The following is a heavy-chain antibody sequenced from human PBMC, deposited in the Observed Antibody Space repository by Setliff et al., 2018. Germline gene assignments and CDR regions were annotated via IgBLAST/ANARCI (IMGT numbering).Heavy chain of an antibody. D-gene: IGHD2-15*01. CDR3: AKDGYCSGGSCYTNWFDP. J-gene: IGHJ5*02. CDR1: GFTFISYA. V-gene: IGHV3-23*01. CDR2: INGPGGST. Sequence: PGGSLRLSCAASGFTFISYAMSWVRQAPGRGLEWVSTINGPGGSTTYANSVKGRFTISRDNSKNTLYLQVNSLRAEDTAVYYCAKDGYCSGGSCYTNWFDPWGQGTLVTVSS.